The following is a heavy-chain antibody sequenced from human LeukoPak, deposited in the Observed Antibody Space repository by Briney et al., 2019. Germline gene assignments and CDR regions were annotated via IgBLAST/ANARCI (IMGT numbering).Heavy chain of an antibody. V-gene: IGHV3-23*01. D-gene: IGHD2-2*01. CDR3: AKDPRGYCSSTSCPNWFDF. Sequence: GGSLRLSCAASGFTFSNYAMSWVRQAPAKGLEWVSSISDSGGSTYYVDSVKGRFTFSRDNSKNTLYLQMNSLRAEDAAVYYCAKDPRGYCSSTSCPNWFDFWGQGSLVTVSS. CDR1: GFTFSNYA. J-gene: IGHJ5*01. CDR2: ISDSGGST.